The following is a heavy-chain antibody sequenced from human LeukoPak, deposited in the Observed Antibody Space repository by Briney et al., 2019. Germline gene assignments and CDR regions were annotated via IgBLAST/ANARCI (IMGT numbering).Heavy chain of an antibody. CDR1: GGSISSYY. Sequence: SETLSLTCTVSGGSISSYYWSWIRQPPGKGLEWIGYIYYSGSTNYNPSLKSRVTISVDASKNQFSLKLSSVTAADTAVYYCARGGWYSNYWGQGTLVTVSS. J-gene: IGHJ4*02. D-gene: IGHD6-19*01. CDR2: IYYSGST. V-gene: IGHV4-59*01. CDR3: ARGGWYSNY.